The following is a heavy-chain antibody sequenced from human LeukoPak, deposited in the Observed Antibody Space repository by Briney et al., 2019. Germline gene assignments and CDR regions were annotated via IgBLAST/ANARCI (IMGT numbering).Heavy chain of an antibody. J-gene: IGHJ3*02. CDR2: IYYSGST. V-gene: IGHV4-59*12. CDR1: GGSLSSYY. D-gene: IGHD3-22*01. Sequence: SETLSLTCTVSGGSLSSYYWSWIRQPPGKGLEWIGYIYYSGSTNYNPSLKSRVTISVDTSKNQFSLKLSSVTAADTAVYYCARAPITMIVVVGAFDIWGQGTMVTVSS. CDR3: ARAPITMIVVVGAFDI.